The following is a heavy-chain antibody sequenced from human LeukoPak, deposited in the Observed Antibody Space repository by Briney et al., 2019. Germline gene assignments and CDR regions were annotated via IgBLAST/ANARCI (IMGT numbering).Heavy chain of an antibody. CDR3: ARDCSGGTCYVDY. CDR1: GYTSTSYD. J-gene: IGHJ4*02. Sequence: ASVKVSCKTSGYTSTSYDISWVRQAPGQGLEWMGGISAYNGNTKYAQKLQGRVTMTTDTSTSTAYMELRSLRSDDTAVYYCARDCSGGTCYVDYWGQGTLVTVSS. D-gene: IGHD2-15*01. V-gene: IGHV1-18*01. CDR2: ISAYNGNT.